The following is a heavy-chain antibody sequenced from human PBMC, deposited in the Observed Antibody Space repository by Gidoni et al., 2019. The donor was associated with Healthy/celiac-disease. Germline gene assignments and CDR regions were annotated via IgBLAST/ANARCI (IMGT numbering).Heavy chain of an antibody. CDR3: ASLCDGYYYDSSGYRPGGY. D-gene: IGHD3-22*01. J-gene: IGHJ4*02. CDR1: GFPFSSYS. V-gene: IGHV3-48*02. Sequence: EVQLVEPGGGLVQHGGSLRLSCAASGFPFSSYSIHWVRQAPGKGLEWVSYISSSSSTIYYADSVKGRFTISRDNAKNSLYLQMNSLRDEDTAVYYCASLCDGYYYDSSGYRPGGYWGQGTLVTVSS. CDR2: ISSSSSTI.